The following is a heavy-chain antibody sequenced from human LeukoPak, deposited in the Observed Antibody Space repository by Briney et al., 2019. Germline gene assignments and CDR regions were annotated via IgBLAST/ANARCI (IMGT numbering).Heavy chain of an antibody. CDR1: GGSISSYY. CDR3: ATQALVVAVK. D-gene: IGHD2-15*01. Sequence: SETLSLTCTVSGGSISSYYWSWIRQPPGKGLEWIGYIYYSGSTNYNPSLKSRVTISVDTSKNQFSLKLSSVTAADTAVYYCATQALVVAVKWGQGTQVTVSS. J-gene: IGHJ4*02. V-gene: IGHV4-59*08. CDR2: IYYSGST.